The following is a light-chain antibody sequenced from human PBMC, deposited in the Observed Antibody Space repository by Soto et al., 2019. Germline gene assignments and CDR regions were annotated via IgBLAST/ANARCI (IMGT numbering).Light chain of an antibody. CDR1: SSDVGGYNY. J-gene: IGLJ1*01. V-gene: IGLV2-14*01. CDR3: SSYTSSSFYV. Sequence: QSVLTQPASVSGSPGQSITISCTGTSSDVGGYNYVSWCQQHPGKAPKLMIYEVSNRPSGVSNRFSGSKSGNTASLTISGLQAEDEADYYCSSYTSSSFYVFGTGTKVTV. CDR2: EVS.